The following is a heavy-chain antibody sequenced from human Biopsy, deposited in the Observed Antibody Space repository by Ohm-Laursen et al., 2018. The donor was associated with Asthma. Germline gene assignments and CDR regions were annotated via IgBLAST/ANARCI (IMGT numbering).Heavy chain of an antibody. CDR1: GGTFNTYV. D-gene: IGHD2-2*01. CDR3: ARKAGSCISRTCYSLDF. J-gene: IGHJ4*02. Sequence: SVKVSCKSLGGTFNTYVIGWVRQAPGHGLEWMGGINSVFGTTSYPQKFQDRVTITADDSTSTVYMALSSLRSEDTAVYYCARKAGSCISRTCYSLDFWGQGTLVTVSS. V-gene: IGHV1-69*13. CDR2: INSVFGTT.